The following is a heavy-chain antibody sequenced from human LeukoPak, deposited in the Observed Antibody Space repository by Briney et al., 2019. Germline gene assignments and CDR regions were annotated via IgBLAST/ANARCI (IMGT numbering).Heavy chain of an antibody. CDR2: ISSSSSYI. CDR3: ARDYCSSTSCYDGWFDP. CDR1: GFTFSSYS. V-gene: IGHV3-21*01. J-gene: IGHJ5*02. D-gene: IGHD2-2*01. Sequence: PGGSLRLSCAASGFTFSSYSMNWVRQAPGKGLEWVSSISSSSSYIYYADSVKGRFTISRDNAKNSLYLQTNSLRAEDTAVYYCARDYCSSTSCYDGWFDPWGQGTLVTVSS.